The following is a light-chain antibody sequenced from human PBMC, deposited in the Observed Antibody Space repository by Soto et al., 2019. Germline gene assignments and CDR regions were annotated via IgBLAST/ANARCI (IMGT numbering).Light chain of an antibody. CDR1: SSDVGGYNY. J-gene: IGLJ1*01. V-gene: IGLV2-14*01. Sequence: QSALTQPASVSGSPGQSITISCTGTSSDVGGYNYVSWYQQHPGKAPKLMIYEVSNRPSGVSNRFSGSKSGNTASLTISGLQAEDEADYYCSSYTSSSVYVFGTGTKLPS. CDR3: SSYTSSSVYV. CDR2: EVS.